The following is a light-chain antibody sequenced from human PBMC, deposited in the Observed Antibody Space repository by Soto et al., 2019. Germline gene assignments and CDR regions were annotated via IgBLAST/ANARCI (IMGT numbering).Light chain of an antibody. Sequence: IVITQSPATLSVSPGERATLSCRASQSVGSKLAWYQQKPGQAPRLLIYGASTRAIGIPARFSGSGSGTEFTLTISSLQSEDFAVYYCQQYNNWPRTFGQATKVDIK. CDR2: GAS. CDR1: QSVGSK. J-gene: IGKJ1*01. CDR3: QQYNNWPRT. V-gene: IGKV3-15*01.